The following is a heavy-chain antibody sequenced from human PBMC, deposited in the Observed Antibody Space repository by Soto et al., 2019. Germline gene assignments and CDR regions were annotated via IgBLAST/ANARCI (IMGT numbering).Heavy chain of an antibody. CDR3: TRDRDYILTGKFDY. Sequence: EVQLVESGGGLVKPGGSLRLSCAASGFTFSSYSMNWVRQAPGQGLEWVSSISSSSSYIYYADSLRGRFTISRDNAKNSLYLQMNSLRAEDTAVYYCTRDRDYILTGKFDYWGQGTLVTVSS. J-gene: IGHJ4*02. CDR1: GFTFSSYS. D-gene: IGHD3-9*01. CDR2: ISSSSSYI. V-gene: IGHV3-21*01.